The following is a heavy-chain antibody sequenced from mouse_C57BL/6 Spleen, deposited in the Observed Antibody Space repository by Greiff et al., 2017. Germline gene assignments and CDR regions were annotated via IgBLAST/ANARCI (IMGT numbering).Heavy chain of an antibody. CDR2: ISSGGSYT. Sequence: EVHLVESGGDLVKPGGSLKLSCAASGFTFSSYGMSWVRQTPDKRLEWVVTISSGGSYTYYPDSVKGRFTISRDNAKNTLYLQRSSLKSEDTAKYYCARQGSSMVTAEAMDYWGQGTSVTVSS. D-gene: IGHD2-2*01. CDR1: GFTFSSYG. V-gene: IGHV5-6*01. J-gene: IGHJ4*01. CDR3: ARQGSSMVTAEAMDY.